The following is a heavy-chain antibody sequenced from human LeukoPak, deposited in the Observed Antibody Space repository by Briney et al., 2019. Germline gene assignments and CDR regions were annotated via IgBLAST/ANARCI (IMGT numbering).Heavy chain of an antibody. D-gene: IGHD3-22*01. J-gene: IGHJ4*02. CDR1: GDSISSGSYY. V-gene: IGHV4-61*02. Sequence: PSQTLSLTCTVSGDSISSGSYYWSWIRQPAGRGLEWIGRIYTSGSTNYNPSLKSRVTISVDTSKNQFSLKLSSVTAADTAVYYCAREVNYYDSSGQASYFDYWGQGTLVTVSS. CDR2: IYTSGST. CDR3: AREVNYYDSSGQASYFDY.